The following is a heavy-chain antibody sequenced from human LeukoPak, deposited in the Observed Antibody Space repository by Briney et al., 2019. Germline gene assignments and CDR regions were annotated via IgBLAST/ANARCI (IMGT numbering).Heavy chain of an antibody. CDR1: GFTFSDSG. J-gene: IGHJ3*02. CDR3: ARGTWGGYCSSTSCHEDAFDI. V-gene: IGHV3-30*03. CDR2: ISFDGSRR. D-gene: IGHD2-2*01. Sequence: GGSLRLSCAASGFTFSDSGMHWVRQAPGKGLEWVAIISFDGSRRFYADSVRGRFTVSRDNSKNTLFLQMDSLSADDTGVYYCARGTWGGYCSSTSCHEDAFDIWGQGTMVTVSS.